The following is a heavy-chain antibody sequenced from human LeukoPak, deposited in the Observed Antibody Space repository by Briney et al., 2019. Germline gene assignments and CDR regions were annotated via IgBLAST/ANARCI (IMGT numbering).Heavy chain of an antibody. CDR2: ISSSSSLI. CDR3: ARARKDYDSSGYHYFDY. J-gene: IGHJ4*02. CDR1: GFTFSSYS. V-gene: IGHV3-21*01. Sequence: GGSLRLSCAASGFTFSSYSMNWVRKAPGKGLEWVSSISSSSSLIYYADSVKGRFTISRDNAKDSLYLQMNSLRAEDTAVYYWARARKDYDSSGYHYFDYWGQGTLVTVSS. D-gene: IGHD3-22*01.